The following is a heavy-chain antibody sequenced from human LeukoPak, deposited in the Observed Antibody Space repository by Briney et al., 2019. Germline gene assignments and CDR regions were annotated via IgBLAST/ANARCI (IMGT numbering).Heavy chain of an antibody. V-gene: IGHV3-21*01. J-gene: IGHJ4*02. CDR3: XRSIVVVERRPGH. CDR1: GFTFSSYS. Sequence: GGSLRLSCAASGFTFSSYSMNWVRQAPGKGLEWVSSINSSSSYIYYADSVKGRFTISRDNAKNSLYLQMNSLRAEDTAVYYCXRSIVVVERRPGHWGQGTLVTVSS. D-gene: IGHD2-15*01. CDR2: INSSSSYI.